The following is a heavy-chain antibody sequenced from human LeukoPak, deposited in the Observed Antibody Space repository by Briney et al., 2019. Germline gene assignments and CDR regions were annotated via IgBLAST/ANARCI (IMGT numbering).Heavy chain of an antibody. CDR1: GGSINNYY. J-gene: IGHJ4*02. CDR3: ARQAWLLDY. CDR2: VYYSGST. D-gene: IGHD5-12*01. V-gene: IGHV4-59*08. Sequence: SETLSLTCTVSGGSINNYYWTWIRQPPGRGLEWIGHVYYSGSTYYNPSLKGRVTISVDTSKNLFTLKLSSVTAADTAVYYCARQAWLLDYWGQGTLVTVAS.